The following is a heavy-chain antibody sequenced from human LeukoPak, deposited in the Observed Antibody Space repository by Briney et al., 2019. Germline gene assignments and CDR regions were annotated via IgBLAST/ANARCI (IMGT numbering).Heavy chain of an antibody. V-gene: IGHV1-3*01. CDR2: INAGNGNT. Sequence: ASVKVSCKASGYTFTSYAMHWVRQAPGQRLEWMGWINAGNGNTKYSQKFQGRVTMTEDTSTDTAYMELSSLRSEDTAVYYCATIYYYDSSGFFDPWGQGTLVTVSS. CDR1: GYTFTSYA. CDR3: ATIYYYDSSGFFDP. J-gene: IGHJ5*02. D-gene: IGHD3-22*01.